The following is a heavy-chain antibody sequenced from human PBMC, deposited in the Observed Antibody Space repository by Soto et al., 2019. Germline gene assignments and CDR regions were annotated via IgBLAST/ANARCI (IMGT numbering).Heavy chain of an antibody. CDR1: GFTFNSYG. Sequence: QVQLVESGGGVVQPGRSLRLSCVASGFTFNSYGMHWVRXXXXXXLEWVALIWYDEGTEYYADSVKGRFTISRDNSKXXXXXXXXXXXXXXXXXXXXXXXXXXXXXXEFWGLGTLVTVSS. J-gene: IGHJ4*02. CDR3: XXXXXXXXXXEF. V-gene: IGHV3-33*01. CDR2: IWYDEGTE.